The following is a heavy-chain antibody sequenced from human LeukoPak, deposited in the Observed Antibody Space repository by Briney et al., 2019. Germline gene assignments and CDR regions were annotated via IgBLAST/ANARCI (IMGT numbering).Heavy chain of an antibody. CDR3: AREGRSRVGANALDI. J-gene: IGHJ3*02. Sequence: PGGSLRLSCAASGFTFSSYSMNWVRQAPGKGLEWVSYISSSSSTIYYADSVKGRFTISRDNAKNSLYLQMNSLRDEDTAVYYCAREGRSRVGANALDIWGQGTMVTVSS. CDR2: ISSSSSTI. D-gene: IGHD1-26*01. V-gene: IGHV3-48*02. CDR1: GFTFSSYS.